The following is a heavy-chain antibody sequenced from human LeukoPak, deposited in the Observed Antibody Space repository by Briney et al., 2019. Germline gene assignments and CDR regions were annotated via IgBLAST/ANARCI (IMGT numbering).Heavy chain of an antibody. CDR3: ARSIAVAEVGY. V-gene: IGHV1-46*01. Sequence: ASVNVSCKASGYTFTSYYMHWVRQAPGQGLEWMGIINPSGGSTSYAQKFQGRVTMTRDTSTSTVYMELSSLRSEDTAVYYCARSIAVAEVGYWGQGTLVTVSS. D-gene: IGHD6-19*01. CDR1: GYTFTSYY. CDR2: INPSGGST. J-gene: IGHJ4*02.